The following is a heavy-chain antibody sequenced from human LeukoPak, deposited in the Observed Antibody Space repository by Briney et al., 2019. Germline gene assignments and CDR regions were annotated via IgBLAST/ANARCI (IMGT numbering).Heavy chain of an antibody. J-gene: IGHJ6*03. D-gene: IGHD3-3*01. CDR2: IYYSGST. CDR3: AREIFGVVIAGGPYYYYYMDV. CDR1: GGSISSGDYY. V-gene: IGHV4-30-4*08. Sequence: PSETLSLTCTVSGGSISSGDYYWSWIRHPPGKGLEWIGYIYYSGSTYYNPSLKSRVTISVDTSKNQFSLKLSSVTAADTAVYYCAREIFGVVIAGGPYYYYYMDVWGKGTTVTVSS.